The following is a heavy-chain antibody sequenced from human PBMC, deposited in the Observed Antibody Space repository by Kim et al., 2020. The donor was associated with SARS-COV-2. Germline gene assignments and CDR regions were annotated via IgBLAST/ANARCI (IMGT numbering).Heavy chain of an antibody. J-gene: IGHJ5*02. D-gene: IGHD2-15*01. CDR2: ISGYNGNT. Sequence: ASVKVSCKASGYTFADYGVSWVRKAPGQGLEWMGWISGYNGNTDYAKRLQGRVTMTIDTSASTVNMELRRLTSDDTAVYYCARGGGSDGYWGWFDPWGQG. CDR1: GYTFADYG. V-gene: IGHV1-18*01. CDR3: ARGGGSDGYWGWFDP.